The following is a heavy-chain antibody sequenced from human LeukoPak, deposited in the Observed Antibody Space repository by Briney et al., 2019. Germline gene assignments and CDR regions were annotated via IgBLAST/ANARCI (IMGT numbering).Heavy chain of an antibody. CDR1: GYTFTSYY. V-gene: IGHV1-46*01. CDR2: INPSGGST. CDR3: ARADFGVAVAGTFDY. D-gene: IGHD6-19*01. J-gene: IGHJ4*02. Sequence: ASVKVSCKASGYTFTSYYTHWVRQAPGQGLEWMGIINPSGGSTSYAQKFQGRVTMTRDTSTSTVYMELSSLRSEDTAVYYCARADFGVAVAGTFDYWGQGTLVTVSS.